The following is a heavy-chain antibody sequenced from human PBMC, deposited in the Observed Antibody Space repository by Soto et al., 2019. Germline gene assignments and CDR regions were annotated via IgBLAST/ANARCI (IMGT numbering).Heavy chain of an antibody. D-gene: IGHD3-16*02. Sequence: SETLSLTCTVSGGSISSYYWSWIRQPPGKGLEWIGYIYYSGSTNYNPSLKSRVTISVDTSKNQFSLKLSSVTAADTAVYYCARGDYVWGSYRYGFDYWGQGTLVTVSS. CDR2: IYYSGST. CDR3: ARGDYVWGSYRYGFDY. V-gene: IGHV4-59*01. CDR1: GGSISSYY. J-gene: IGHJ4*02.